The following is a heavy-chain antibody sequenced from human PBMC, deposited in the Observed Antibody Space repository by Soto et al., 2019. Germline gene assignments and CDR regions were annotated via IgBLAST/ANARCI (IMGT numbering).Heavy chain of an antibody. J-gene: IGHJ4*02. CDR3: ARGGSVGHDY. Sequence: QVLLVQSGADVKKPGASVRISCKASGYTFTNFYMHWVRQAPGQGLEWMAMIISSDGSTSYAEKFEGRVTLTMDTSTGTVYMELSNLRSEDTAMYYCARGGSVGHDYWGQGTLVPVSS. D-gene: IGHD1-26*01. CDR1: GYTFTNFY. CDR2: IISSDGST. V-gene: IGHV1-46*01.